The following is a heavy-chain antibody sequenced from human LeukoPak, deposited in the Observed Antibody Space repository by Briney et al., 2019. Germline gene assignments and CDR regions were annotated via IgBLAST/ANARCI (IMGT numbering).Heavy chain of an antibody. D-gene: IGHD3-3*01. CDR3: ARGPTYDFWSGYYTRHYYGMDV. Sequence: SDTLSLTCAVYGGSFSGYYWSWIRQPPGKGLEWIGEINHSGSTNYNPSLTSRVTISVDTSKNQFSLKLSSVTAADTAVYYCARGPTYDFWSGYYTRHYYGMDVWGQGTTVTVSS. CDR1: GGSFSGYY. V-gene: IGHV4-34*01. J-gene: IGHJ6*02. CDR2: INHSGST.